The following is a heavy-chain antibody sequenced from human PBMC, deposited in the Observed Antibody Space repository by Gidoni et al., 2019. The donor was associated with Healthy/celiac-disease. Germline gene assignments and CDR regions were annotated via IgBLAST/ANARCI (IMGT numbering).Heavy chain of an antibody. CDR3: ARENYYDSSGYYLDLYYYGMDV. V-gene: IGHV3-30-3*01. D-gene: IGHD3-22*01. CDR2: ISYDGSNK. Sequence: QVQLVESGGGVVQPGRSLRLSCAASGFTFSSYAMHWVRQAPGKGLEWVAVISYDGSNKYYADSVKGRFTISRDNSKNTLYLQMNSLRAEDTAVYYCARENYYDSSGYYLDLYYYGMDVWGQGTTVTVSS. J-gene: IGHJ6*02. CDR1: GFTFSSYA.